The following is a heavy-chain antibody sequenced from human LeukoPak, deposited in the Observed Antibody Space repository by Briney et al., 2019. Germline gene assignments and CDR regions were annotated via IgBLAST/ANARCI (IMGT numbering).Heavy chain of an antibody. CDR2: IYYSGGT. V-gene: IGHV4-59*01. D-gene: IGHD2-2*03. Sequence: SETLSLXCTVSGGSISSYYWSWIRQPPGKGLEWIGYIYYSGGTNYNPSLKSRATISVDTSKNQFSLKLSSVTAADTAVYYCARVDIVVVPATITYYYYMDVWGKGTTVTVSS. CDR3: ARVDIVVVPATITYYYYMDV. J-gene: IGHJ6*03. CDR1: GGSISSYY.